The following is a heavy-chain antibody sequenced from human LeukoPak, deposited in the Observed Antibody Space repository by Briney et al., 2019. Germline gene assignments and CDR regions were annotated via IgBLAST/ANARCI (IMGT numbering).Heavy chain of an antibody. V-gene: IGHV1-8*03. D-gene: IGHD3-22*01. CDR3: ARKVPNDSSGYYYRGQFDP. CDR1: GYTFTSYD. J-gene: IGHJ5*02. Sequence: ASVKVSCKASGYTFTSYDINWVRQATGQGLEWMGWMNPNSGNTGYAQKFQGRVTITRNTSISTAYMELSSLRSEDTAVYYCARKVPNDSSGYYYRGQFDPWGQGTLVTVSS. CDR2: MNPNSGNT.